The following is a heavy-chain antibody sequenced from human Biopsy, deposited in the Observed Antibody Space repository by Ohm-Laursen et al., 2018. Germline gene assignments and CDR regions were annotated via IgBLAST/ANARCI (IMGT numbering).Heavy chain of an antibody. V-gene: IGHV4-59*01. J-gene: IGHJ4*02. CDR3: ARDSRGGHLNTTLITGKNLDS. Sequence: TLSLTWTVSRDSISNYYWTWIRQSPGKGLEWIGYIYYTGSTNYNPSVKSRVTISVDTSKNQFSLKLNSVTAADTALYFCARDSRGGHLNTTLITGKNLDSWGQGILVTVSS. CDR2: IYYTGST. CDR1: RDSISNYY. D-gene: IGHD3-16*01.